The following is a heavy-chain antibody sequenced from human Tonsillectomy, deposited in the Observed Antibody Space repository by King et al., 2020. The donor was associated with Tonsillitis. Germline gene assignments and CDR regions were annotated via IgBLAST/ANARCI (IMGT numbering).Heavy chain of an antibody. V-gene: IGHV1-69*09. CDR2: IVPILNLK. CDR1: GDTFSNYA. Sequence: QLVQSGAEVKRPGSSVKVSCKASGDTFSNYAFTWVRQAPGQGLEWMGRIVPILNLKNYAQEFQGRVTLTADTSTSTAYMGLSSLRTDDTAVYYCAREKGCSGGACYSVTGYWGQGTLVTVSS. D-gene: IGHD2-15*01. CDR3: AREKGCSGGACYSVTGY. J-gene: IGHJ4*02.